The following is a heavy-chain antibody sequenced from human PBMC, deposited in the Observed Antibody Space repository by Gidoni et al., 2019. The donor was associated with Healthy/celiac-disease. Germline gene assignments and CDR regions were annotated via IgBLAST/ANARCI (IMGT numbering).Heavy chain of an antibody. J-gene: IGHJ4*02. V-gene: IGHV3-9*01. CDR3: VKAVRGRPYFFDS. CDR1: GFTFEHNA. Sequence: EVQWVEAGGGLRQPGRSRRLSCAAAGFTFEHNAMHWVRQLPGKGLEWVSGISWNSGPIGYGDSVTGLFTISSDNAKHSLYLQITSLRAADTALYSCVKAVRGRPYFFDSWGQGALVTVSS. D-gene: IGHD3-10*01. CDR2: ISWNSGPI.